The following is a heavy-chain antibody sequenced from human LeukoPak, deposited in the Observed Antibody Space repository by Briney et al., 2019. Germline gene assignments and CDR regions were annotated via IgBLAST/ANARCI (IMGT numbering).Heavy chain of an antibody. Sequence: SETLSLTCTVSGYSISSGYYWGWIRQPPGEGLEWIGSVYLNGYTNYNTSLKSRVTISVDRSKNQFSLKLSSVTAADTAVYYCAREAPYKYYFDYWGQGTLVTVSS. D-gene: IGHD1-1*01. CDR3: AREAPYKYYFDY. J-gene: IGHJ4*02. CDR1: GYSISSGYY. CDR2: VYLNGYT. V-gene: IGHV4-38-2*02.